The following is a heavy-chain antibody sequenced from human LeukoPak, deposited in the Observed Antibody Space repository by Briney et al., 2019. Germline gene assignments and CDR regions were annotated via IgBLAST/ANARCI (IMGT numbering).Heavy chain of an antibody. J-gene: IGHJ4*02. V-gene: IGHV3-74*01. Sequence: GGSLRLSCVTSGFTFSVYWMHWVRQVPGKGLMGVSRISSDGSITTYADSVKGRFTISRDIARNTLYLLMNSLTADDTAVYYCARSGYYNGYDYWGQGTLVTVSS. CDR1: GFTFSVYW. CDR2: ISSDGSIT. D-gene: IGHD3-10*01. CDR3: ARSGYYNGYDY.